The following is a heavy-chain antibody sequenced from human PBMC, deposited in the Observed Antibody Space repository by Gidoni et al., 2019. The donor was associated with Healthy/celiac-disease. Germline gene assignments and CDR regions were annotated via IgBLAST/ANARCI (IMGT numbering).Heavy chain of an antibody. CDR2: TQPGDSDT. CDR1: GSIFTSYW. CDR3: ARVSSVAVFRWFDP. Sequence: EVQLVQSGAAVKKPGASMKISCQGSGSIFTSYWLGWVRPMPGKGLEWMGVTQPGDSDTVYSPSFQGQVTISADKSISTAYLQWSSLKASDTAMYYCARVSSVAVFRWFDPWGQGTLVTVSS. J-gene: IGHJ5*02. V-gene: IGHV5-51*01. D-gene: IGHD6-19*01.